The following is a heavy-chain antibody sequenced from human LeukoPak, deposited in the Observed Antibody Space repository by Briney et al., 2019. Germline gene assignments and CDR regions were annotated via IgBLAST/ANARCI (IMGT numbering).Heavy chain of an antibody. CDR2: IGISTGNT. CDR1: GFTFSSYS. V-gene: IGHV3-48*01. J-gene: IGHJ4*02. D-gene: IGHD2-2*01. Sequence: GGSLRLTCAASGFTFSSYSMNWVRQAPGKGLEWISYIGISTGNTKYADSVKGRFTISGDKAKNSVYLQMNSLRVEDTAVYYCARDTKYAFDNWGQGTLVTVSS. CDR3: ARDTKYAFDN.